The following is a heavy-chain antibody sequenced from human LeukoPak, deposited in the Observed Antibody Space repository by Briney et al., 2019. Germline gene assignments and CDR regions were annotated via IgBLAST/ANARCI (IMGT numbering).Heavy chain of an antibody. V-gene: IGHV3-66*04. Sequence: PGGSLRLSCAASGLTVGTNYMSWVRQAPGKGLEWVSVISSGGNTYYADSVKGRFTLSRDNAKNSLYLQMNSLRDEDTAVYYCARLGVYWGQGTLVTVSS. CDR2: ISSGGNT. J-gene: IGHJ4*02. CDR3: ARLGVY. CDR1: GLTVGTNY. D-gene: IGHD2-8*01.